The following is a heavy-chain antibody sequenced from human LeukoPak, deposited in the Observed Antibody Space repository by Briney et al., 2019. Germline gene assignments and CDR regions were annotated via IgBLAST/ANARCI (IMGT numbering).Heavy chain of an antibody. CDR2: IYYSGST. CDR1: GGSISSSSYY. D-gene: IGHD1-26*01. Sequence: SETLSLTCTVSGGSISSSSYYWGWIRQPPGKGLEWIGSIYYSGSTYYNPSLKSRVTISLDTSKNQFSLKLSSVTGADTAVYYCARAPKGVGANKGRRGTFDYWGQGTLVTVSS. CDR3: ARAPKGVGANKGRRGTFDY. V-gene: IGHV4-39*07. J-gene: IGHJ4*02.